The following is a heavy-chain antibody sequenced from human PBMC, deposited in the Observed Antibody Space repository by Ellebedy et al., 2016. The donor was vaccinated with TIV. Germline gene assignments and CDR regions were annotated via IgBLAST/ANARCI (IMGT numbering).Heavy chain of an antibody. J-gene: IGHJ4*02. CDR1: GGSFTSYY. CDR2: ITHRGST. Sequence: MPSETLSLTCAVYGGSFTSYYWSWIRQSPGKGLEWIGEITHRGSTNYNPSLKSRVTISPDTSENQFSLELRSVTAADTAVYFCARGVSSVFDYWGQGILVTVSS. D-gene: IGHD6-19*01. V-gene: IGHV4-34*01. CDR3: ARGVSSVFDY.